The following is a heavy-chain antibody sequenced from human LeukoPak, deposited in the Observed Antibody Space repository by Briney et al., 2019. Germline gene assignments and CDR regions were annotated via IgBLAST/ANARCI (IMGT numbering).Heavy chain of an antibody. Sequence: VASVKVSCKASGYTFTSYGISWVRQAPGQGTEWMGWMNPNSDNTGYAQKFQGRVTMTRNTSISTAYMELSSLRSEDTAVYYCARGPDYGDYYYGMDVWGQGTTVTVSS. D-gene: IGHD4-17*01. CDR3: ARGPDYGDYYYGMDV. CDR2: MNPNSDNT. CDR1: GYTFTSYG. J-gene: IGHJ6*02. V-gene: IGHV1-8*02.